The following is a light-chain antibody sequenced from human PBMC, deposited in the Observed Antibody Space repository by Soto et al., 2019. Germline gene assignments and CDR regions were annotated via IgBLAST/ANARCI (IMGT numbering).Light chain of an antibody. CDR3: QQYNNWPIT. CDR1: QSVSSN. Sequence: EIVMTQSPATLSVSPGERATPSCRASQSVSSNLAWYQQKPGQAPRLLIYGASTTATGIPARFSGSGPGTEFTLTISSLQSEDFAVYYCQQYNNWPITFGPGTKVDIK. V-gene: IGKV3-15*01. CDR2: GAS. J-gene: IGKJ3*01.